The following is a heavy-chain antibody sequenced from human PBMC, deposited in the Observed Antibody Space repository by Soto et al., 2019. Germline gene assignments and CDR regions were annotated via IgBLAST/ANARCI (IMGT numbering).Heavy chain of an antibody. V-gene: IGHV1-69*06. CDR1: GGTFSSYA. CDR3: ARADGYCSSTSCYTYYYYGMDV. D-gene: IGHD2-2*02. CDR2: IIPIFGTA. Sequence: QVQLVQSGAEVKKPGSSVKVSCKASGGTFSSYAISWVRQAPGQGLEWMGGIIPIFGTANYAQKFQGRVTITADKSTSTAYMELSSLRSEDTAVYYCARADGYCSSTSCYTYYYYGMDVWGQGTTVTVSS. J-gene: IGHJ6*02.